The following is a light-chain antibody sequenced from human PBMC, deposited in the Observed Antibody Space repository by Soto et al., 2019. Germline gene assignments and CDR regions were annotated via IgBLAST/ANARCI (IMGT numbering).Light chain of an antibody. Sequence: EIVMTQSPATLSVSPGEGATLSCRASQSVHSDLAWYQQKPGQPPRLLIYDASTRATGIPARFSGSGSGTEFTLSISSLQTEDFAVYYWQQYTSWPPLTFGGGTKVEI. J-gene: IGKJ4*01. CDR2: DAS. CDR1: QSVHSD. V-gene: IGKV3-15*01. CDR3: QQYTSWPPLT.